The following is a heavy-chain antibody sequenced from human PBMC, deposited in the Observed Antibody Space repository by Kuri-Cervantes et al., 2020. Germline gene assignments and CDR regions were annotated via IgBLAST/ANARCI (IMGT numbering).Heavy chain of an antibody. CDR1: GGSFANYG. Sequence: SVKVSCKPSGGSFANYGINWVRQAPGQGLEWMGGIIPIRGSASYAQKFQGRVTLSTDESTSTAYMELSRPRSDDTAVYYCARTVEGAEPLNLFVLGYWGQGTLVTVSS. CDR2: IIPIRGSA. J-gene: IGHJ4*02. V-gene: IGHV1-69*05. CDR3: ARTVEGAEPLNLFVLGY. D-gene: IGHD3-3*01.